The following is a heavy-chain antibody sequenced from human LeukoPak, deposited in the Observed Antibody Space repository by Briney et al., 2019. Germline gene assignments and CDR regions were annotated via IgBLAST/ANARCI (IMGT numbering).Heavy chain of an antibody. D-gene: IGHD3-3*01. CDR1: GFTFSDYG. J-gene: IGHJ4*02. Sequence: GGSLRLSCVASGFTFSDYGMQWVRQASGKGLEWVAVIWYDGRNKYYGDSVKGRFTISRDNSENILYLQMNSLRAEDTAVYYCVSDGENWGQGTLVTVSS. CDR2: IWYDGRNK. V-gene: IGHV3-33*01. CDR3: VSDGEN.